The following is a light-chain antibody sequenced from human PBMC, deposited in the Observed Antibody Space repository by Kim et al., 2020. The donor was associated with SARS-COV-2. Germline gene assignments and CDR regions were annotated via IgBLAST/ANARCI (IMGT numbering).Light chain of an antibody. CDR2: KAS. J-gene: IGKJ1*01. Sequence: ASGGDRVTITCRASQTINSWLAWYQQKPGKAPKVLIYKASTLESGVPSRFSGSESGTEFTLTISSLQPDDVATYYCQQYSSYPWTFGRGTKVDIK. V-gene: IGKV1-5*03. CDR3: QQYSSYPWT. CDR1: QTINSW.